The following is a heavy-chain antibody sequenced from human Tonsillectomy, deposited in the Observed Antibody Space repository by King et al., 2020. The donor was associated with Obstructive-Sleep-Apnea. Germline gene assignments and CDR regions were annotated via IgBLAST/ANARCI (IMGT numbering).Heavy chain of an antibody. CDR1: GGSISSGGYY. V-gene: IGHV4-31*03. CDR2: IYYSESP. Sequence: VQLQESGPGLVKPSQTLSLTCSVSGGSISSGGYYWSWIRQHPGKGLEWIGYIYYSESPYYNPSLKSRVTISVDTSKNQFSLRLSSVTVADTAVYYCARELRHGGYDANGGFDLWGQGTLVTVSS. J-gene: IGHJ5*02. CDR3: ARELRHGGYDANGGFDL. D-gene: IGHD5-12*01.